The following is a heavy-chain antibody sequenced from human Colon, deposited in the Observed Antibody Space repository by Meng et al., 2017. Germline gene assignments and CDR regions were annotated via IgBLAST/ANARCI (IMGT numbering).Heavy chain of an antibody. D-gene: IGHD3-10*01. CDR1: GDSVSSNRAL. Sequence: QVQLQPSVPGLVKPSQTFSLTCAISGDSVSSNRALWHWVRQSPSRGLEWLGQTYYRSEWQNHYGVSVKSRITINADTSRNHFSLHLNSVTPEDTAVYYCTTWYGEYWGQGTLVTVSS. CDR2: TYYRSEWQN. CDR3: TTWYGEY. V-gene: IGHV6-1*01. J-gene: IGHJ4*02.